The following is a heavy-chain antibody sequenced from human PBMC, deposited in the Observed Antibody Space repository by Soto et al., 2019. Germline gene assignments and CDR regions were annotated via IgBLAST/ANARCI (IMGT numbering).Heavy chain of an antibody. V-gene: IGHV3-74*01. CDR3: ARERLHAARGDYYGMDV. CDR1: GFTFSSYW. D-gene: IGHD3-10*01. CDR2: INSDGSST. J-gene: IGHJ6*02. Sequence: GGSLRLSCAASGFTFSSYWMHWVRQAPGKGLVWVSRINSDGSSTSYADSVKGRFTISRDNAKNTLYLQMNSLRAEDTAVYYCARERLHAARGDYYGMDVWGQGTTVTVSS.